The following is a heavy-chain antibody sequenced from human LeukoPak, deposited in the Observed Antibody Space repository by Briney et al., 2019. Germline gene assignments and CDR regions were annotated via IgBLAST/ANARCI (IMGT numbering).Heavy chain of an antibody. CDR1: GFALINYW. V-gene: IGHV3-74*01. J-gene: IGHJ4*02. D-gene: IGHD3-16*01. Sequence: PGGSLRLSCAAYGFALINYWIHCVRQAPGKGLVWVSRIKTDGSTTNYADSAKGRFTISRDNAKNTVYLQMNSLRGEDTSVYYCAKGLIKRYGFDFGGQGTLVTVSS. CDR3: AKGLIKRYGFDF. CDR2: IKTDGSTT.